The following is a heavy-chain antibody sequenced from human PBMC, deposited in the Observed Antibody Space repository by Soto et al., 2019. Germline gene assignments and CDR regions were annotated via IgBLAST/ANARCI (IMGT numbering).Heavy chain of an antibody. CDR2: ISSTGSSV. Sequence: QVQLVESGGGLVKPGGYLRISCAASGFTFSDFYMSWIRQAPGKGLEWVSYISSTGSSVYYTDSVKGRFTISRDNAKNSLYLQMNSLRAEDTAVYYCARRDGSGTLAEDYWGQGTLVTVSS. J-gene: IGHJ4*02. CDR3: ARRDGSGTLAEDY. CDR1: GFTFSDFY. D-gene: IGHD3-10*01. V-gene: IGHV3-11*01.